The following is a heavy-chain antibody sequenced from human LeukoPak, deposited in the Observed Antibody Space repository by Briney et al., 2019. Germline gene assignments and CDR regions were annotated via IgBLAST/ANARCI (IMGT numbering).Heavy chain of an antibody. V-gene: IGHV3-7*01. D-gene: IGHD1-1*01. CDR2: IKQDGSEK. CDR1: GFTFSSYW. Sequence: GGSLRLSCAASGFTFSSYWMSWVRQAPGKGLEWVANIKQDGSEKYYVDSVKGRFTISRDNSKNTLYLQMNSLRAEDTAVYYCARDYERREDAFDIWGQGTMVTVSS. CDR3: ARDYERREDAFDI. J-gene: IGHJ3*02.